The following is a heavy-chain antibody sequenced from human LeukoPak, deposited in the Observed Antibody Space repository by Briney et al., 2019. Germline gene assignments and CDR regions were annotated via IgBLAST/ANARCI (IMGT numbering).Heavy chain of an antibody. J-gene: IGHJ4*02. CDR1: VYTFTVYY. D-gene: IGHD3-9*01. V-gene: IGHV1-2*02. CDR2: INPNSGGT. CDR3: ASGDILTGYYFDY. Sequence: ASVTVSFTSSVYTFTVYYMHWVRQAPGQGREWMGWINPNSGGTNYAQKFQGRVTMTRDTSISTAYMELSRLRSDDTAVYYCASGDILTGYYFDYWGQGTLVTVSS.